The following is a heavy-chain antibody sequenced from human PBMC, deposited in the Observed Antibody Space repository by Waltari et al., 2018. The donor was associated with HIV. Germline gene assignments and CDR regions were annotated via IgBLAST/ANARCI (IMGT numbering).Heavy chain of an antibody. D-gene: IGHD3-22*01. J-gene: IGHJ6*02. V-gene: IGHV1-69*01. CDR2: IIPMFATT. CDR3: ARTMRLAGYYNGMDV. Sequence: QVQLVQSGAEVRTPGPSVKVSCKTSGDTFSNYAITWVRQAPGQGLEWMGGIIPMFATTHYAQHFQDRVTISADETTGTAYMELSRLRSQDTAVYYCARTMRLAGYYNGMDVWGQGTTVTVS. CDR1: GDTFSNYA.